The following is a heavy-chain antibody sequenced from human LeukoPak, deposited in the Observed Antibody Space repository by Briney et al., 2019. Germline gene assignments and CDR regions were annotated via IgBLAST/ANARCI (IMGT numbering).Heavy chain of an antibody. Sequence: PGRSLRLSCAASGFTFSSYGMHWVRQAPGKGLEWVAVIWYDGSNKYYADSVKGRFTISRDNSKNTLYLQMNRLRAEDTAVYYCAREGRDYDILTGYSDWGQGTLVTVSS. CDR2: IWYDGSNK. CDR1: GFTFSSYG. CDR3: AREGRDYDILTGYSD. J-gene: IGHJ4*02. D-gene: IGHD3-9*01. V-gene: IGHV3-33*01.